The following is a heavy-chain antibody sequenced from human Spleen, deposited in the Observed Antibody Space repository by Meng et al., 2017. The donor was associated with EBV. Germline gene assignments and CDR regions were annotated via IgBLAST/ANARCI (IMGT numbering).Heavy chain of an antibody. CDR2: IHHSGST. J-gene: IGHJ4*02. CDR3: ATTYGDDSHYFDY. Sequence: QGQLQESGPGPAKPSGTLSLTCGVSGGSISSSKWWSWVRQPPGKGLEWIGEIHHSGSTNFNPSLKSRVTISVDKSKNQFSLKLSSVTAADTAVYYCATTYGDDSHYFDYWGQGTLVTVSS. D-gene: IGHD4-17*01. CDR1: GGSISSSKW. V-gene: IGHV4-4*02.